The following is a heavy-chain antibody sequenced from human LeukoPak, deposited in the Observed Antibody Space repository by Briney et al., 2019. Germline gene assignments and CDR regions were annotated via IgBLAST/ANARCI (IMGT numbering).Heavy chain of an antibody. CDR2: FDPEDGKT. CDR1: GYTLTELS. J-gene: IGHJ4*02. Sequence: GASVKVSCKVSGYTLTELSMFWVRQAPGKGLEWMGSFDPEDGKTIYAQKFQGRVTMTRNTSISTAYMELSSLRSEDTAVYYCARDLPSYGSGSYYRPFDYWGQGTLVTVSS. D-gene: IGHD3-10*01. CDR3: ARDLPSYGSGSYYRPFDY. V-gene: IGHV1-24*01.